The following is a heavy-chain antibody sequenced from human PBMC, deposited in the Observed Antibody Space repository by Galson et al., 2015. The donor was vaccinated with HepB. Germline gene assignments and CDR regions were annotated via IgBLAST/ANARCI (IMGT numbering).Heavy chain of an antibody. V-gene: IGHV1-2*02. D-gene: IGHD4-17*01. Sequence: SVKVSCKASGYTFTGFYIHWVRQAPGQGLEWMGWINPNIGVTNYAQRFQGRVTMTRDTSISTTYMELSSLTSDDTAVYYCAREGAYAVYRGFDYWGQGTLVTVSS. CDR1: GYTFTGFY. CDR2: INPNIGVT. CDR3: AREGAYAVYRGFDY. J-gene: IGHJ4*02.